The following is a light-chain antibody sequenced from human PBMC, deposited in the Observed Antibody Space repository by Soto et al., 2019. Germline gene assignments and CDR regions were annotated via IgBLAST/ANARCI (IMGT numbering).Light chain of an antibody. CDR2: VAS. J-gene: IGKJ4*02. CDR1: QSVTNH. CDR3: QQRSNWPLT. V-gene: IGKV3-11*01. Sequence: EIVLTQSPATLSLSPGERATLSCRASQSVTNHLAWYQQNPGQAPRLLICVASNRATGIPARFSGSGSGTDFTLTISSLEPEDFAVYYWQQRSNWPLTFGGGTKVVLK.